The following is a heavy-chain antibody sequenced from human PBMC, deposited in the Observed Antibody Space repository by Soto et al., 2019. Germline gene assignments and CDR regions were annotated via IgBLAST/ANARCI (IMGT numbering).Heavy chain of an antibody. CDR2: VSSSGSTI. Sequence: PGESLSLSCAASGFTFSSYEMNWVRQAPGKGLEWVSYVSSSGSTIYYADSVKGRFTISRDNAKNSLYLQMNSLRAEDTGCYYCPRIVYFDFWGHGTLVTVSS. CDR1: GFTFSSYE. CDR3: PRIVYFDF. V-gene: IGHV3-48*03. J-gene: IGHJ4*01. D-gene: IGHD3-16*02.